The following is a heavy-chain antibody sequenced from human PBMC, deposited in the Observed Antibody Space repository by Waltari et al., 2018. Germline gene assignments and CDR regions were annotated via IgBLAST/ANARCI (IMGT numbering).Heavy chain of an antibody. Sequence: QVQLVQSGSELKKPGASVKVSCKASGYTFTSYAMNWVRQAPGQGLEWMGWINTNTGNPTYAQGFTGRFVFSLDTAVSTAYLQISSLKAEDTAVYYCTIYNCGGDCYLNIDAFDIWGQGTMVTVSS. CDR1: GYTFTSYA. J-gene: IGHJ3*02. CDR3: TIYNCGGDCYLNIDAFDI. CDR2: INTNTGNP. V-gene: IGHV7-4-1*02. D-gene: IGHD2-21*01.